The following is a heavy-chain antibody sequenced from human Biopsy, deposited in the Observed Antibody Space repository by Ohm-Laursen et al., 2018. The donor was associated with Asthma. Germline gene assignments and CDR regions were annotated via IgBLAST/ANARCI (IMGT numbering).Heavy chain of an antibody. CDR1: GGSISSSNYY. CDR2: IYYGGST. J-gene: IGHJ4*02. V-gene: IGHV4-39*01. CDR3: ARLRIRPYYFDY. D-gene: IGHD6-6*01. Sequence: SETLSLTCTVSGGSISSSNYYWGWIRQPPGKGLEWIGNIYYGGSTYYSPSLKIKITISVDTPKKQFSLKLSSVTAADTAVYYCARLRIRPYYFDYWGRGTLVTVSS.